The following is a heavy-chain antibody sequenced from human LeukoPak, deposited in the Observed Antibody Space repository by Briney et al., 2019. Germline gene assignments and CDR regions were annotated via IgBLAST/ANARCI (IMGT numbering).Heavy chain of an antibody. D-gene: IGHD3-22*01. CDR2: ISSSGSHI. CDR3: ARGPGIVVIMH. V-gene: IGHV3-21*01. Sequence: GGSLRLSCAASGFTFSSYSMNWVRQAPGKGLEWVASISSSGSHIYYADSLKGRFTISRDNAKNSLYLQMNNLRAEDTAVYYCARGPGIVVIMHWGQGTLVTVSS. J-gene: IGHJ4*02. CDR1: GFTFSSYS.